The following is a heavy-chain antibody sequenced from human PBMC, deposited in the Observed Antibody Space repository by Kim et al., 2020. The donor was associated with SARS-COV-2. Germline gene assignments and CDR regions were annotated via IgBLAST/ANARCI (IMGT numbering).Heavy chain of an antibody. V-gene: IGHV3-23*01. D-gene: IGHD2-15*01. CDR3: ARGYCAGGSCSYFGS. Sequence: ADSVKGSFTVSRDNAKSTVYLQMNDLRAEDTAVYYCARGYCAGGSCSYFGSWGHGALVTVSS. J-gene: IGHJ4*01.